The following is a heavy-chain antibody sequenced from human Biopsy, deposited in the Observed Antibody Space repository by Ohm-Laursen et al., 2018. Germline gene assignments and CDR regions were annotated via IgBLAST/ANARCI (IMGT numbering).Heavy chain of an antibody. D-gene: IGHD3-10*01. CDR3: ATDGAGSYNEN. CDR2: ISGRGVTK. V-gene: IGHV3-11*01. Sequence: LSLTCAASGFTFGDYYMSWIRQAPGKGLEWISYISGRGVTKMYADSVKGRFTVSRDNAKNSLYLEMNNLTVADTAVYYCATDGAGSYNENWGQGTLVSVSS. CDR1: GFTFGDYY. J-gene: IGHJ4*02.